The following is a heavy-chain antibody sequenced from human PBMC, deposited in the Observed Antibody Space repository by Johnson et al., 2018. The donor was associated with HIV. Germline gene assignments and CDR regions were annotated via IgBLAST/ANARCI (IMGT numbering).Heavy chain of an antibody. J-gene: IGHJ3*01. CDR2: IYSGGST. Sequence: VQLVESGGGVVQPGRSLRLSCAASGFSIKDYAMHWVRQAPGKGLEWVSGIYSGGSTYYADSVRGRFTISRDNSRNTLYLQMNSLRAEDTAMYYCARDGESQQLPLGDAFDVWGQGTMVTVSS. V-gene: IGHV3-66*01. CDR1: GFSIKDYA. D-gene: IGHD6-13*01. CDR3: ARDGESQQLPLGDAFDV.